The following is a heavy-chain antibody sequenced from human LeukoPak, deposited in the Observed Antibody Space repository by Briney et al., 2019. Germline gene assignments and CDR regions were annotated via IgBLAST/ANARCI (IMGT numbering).Heavy chain of an antibody. V-gene: IGHV3-48*01. CDR2: ISSSSSTI. Sequence: GGSLRLSCAASGFTFSSYAMNWVRQAPGKGLEWVSYISSSSSTIYYADSVKGRFTISRDNAKNSLYLQMNSLRAEDTAVYYCARKPGIAVAGTFDYWGQGTLVTVSS. CDR3: ARKPGIAVAGTFDY. CDR1: GFTFSSYA. D-gene: IGHD6-19*01. J-gene: IGHJ4*02.